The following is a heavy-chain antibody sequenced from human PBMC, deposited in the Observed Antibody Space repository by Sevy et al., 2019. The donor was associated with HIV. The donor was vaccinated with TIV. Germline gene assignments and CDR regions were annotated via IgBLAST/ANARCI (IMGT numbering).Heavy chain of an antibody. D-gene: IGHD3-3*01. CDR2: IRSKAYGGTT. V-gene: IGHV3-49*03. J-gene: IGHJ4*02. CDR3: TRGRFLEWLFVDY. CDR1: GFTFGDYA. Sequence: GGSLRLSCTASGFTFGDYAMSWFRQAPGKGLEWVGFIRSKAYGGTTEYAASVKGRFTISRDDSKSIAYLQMNSLKTEVTAVYYCTRGRFLEWLFVDYWGQGTLVTVSS.